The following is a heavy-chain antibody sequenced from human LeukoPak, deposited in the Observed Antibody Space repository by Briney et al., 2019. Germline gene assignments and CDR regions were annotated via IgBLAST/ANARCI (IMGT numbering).Heavy chain of an antibody. CDR1: GFTFSNYA. J-gene: IGHJ3*02. CDR2: ISGSGGST. D-gene: IGHD7-27*01. Sequence: GGSLRLSCAASGFTFSNYAMSWVRQAPGKGLEWVSAISGSGGSTYYADSVKGRFTISRDNSKNTLYLQMNSLRAEDTAVYYCAKGRWGSREAFDIWGQGTMVTVSS. V-gene: IGHV3-23*01. CDR3: AKGRWGSREAFDI.